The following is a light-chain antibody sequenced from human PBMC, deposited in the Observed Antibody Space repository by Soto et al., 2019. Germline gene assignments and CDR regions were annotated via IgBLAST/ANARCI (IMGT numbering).Light chain of an antibody. CDR2: DNN. CDR3: GTWDSSLSAGV. Sequence: QSVLTQPPSVSAAPGQKVTISCSGSSSNIGNKYVSWYQQLPGTAPKLLIYDNNKRPSGIPDRFSGSKSGTSATLGITGLQTGDEADYYCGTWDSSLSAGVFGGGPKLTVL. CDR1: SSNIGNKY. J-gene: IGLJ2*01. V-gene: IGLV1-51*01.